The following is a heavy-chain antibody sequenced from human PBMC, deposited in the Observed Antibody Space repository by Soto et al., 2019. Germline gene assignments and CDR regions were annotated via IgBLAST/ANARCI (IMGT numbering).Heavy chain of an antibody. CDR1: GFTFSSYG. CDR3: AKEIGYSGGWYYAFDI. Sequence: GGSLRLSCAASGFTFSSYGMHWVRQAPGKGLEWVSGIRWEGGNKGYADSVKGRFTISRDNAKKSLYLEMNSLRPEDTALYHCAKEIGYSGGWYYAFDIWGQGTMVTVSS. D-gene: IGHD6-19*01. V-gene: IGHV3-30*18. CDR2: IRWEGGNK. J-gene: IGHJ3*02.